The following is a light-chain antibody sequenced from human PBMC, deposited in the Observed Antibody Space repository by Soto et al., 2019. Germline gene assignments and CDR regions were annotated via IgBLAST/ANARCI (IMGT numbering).Light chain of an antibody. CDR3: AAWDDSLNGAV. J-gene: IGLJ2*01. Sequence: QSVLTQPPSASGTPGQRFTISCSGSSSNIGSNNVNWYQQLPGTAPKLLMFSNNQRPSGVPDRFSGSRSGTSASLAISGLQSEDEADYYCAAWDDSLNGAVFGGGTKVTVL. CDR2: SNN. V-gene: IGLV1-44*01. CDR1: SSNIGSNN.